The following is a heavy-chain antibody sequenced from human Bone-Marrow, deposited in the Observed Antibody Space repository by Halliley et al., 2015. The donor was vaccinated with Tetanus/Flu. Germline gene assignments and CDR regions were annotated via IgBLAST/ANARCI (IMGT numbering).Heavy chain of an antibody. CDR1: GGSIGSHY. CDR3: ARRPTGFSVYNWFGP. Sequence: TLSLTCTVSGGSIGSHYWTWIRQPPGKGLEWIGHIYYSGSIEYNPSLKNRVSISIDTSRQQFSLQVTSVTAADTAVYYCARRPTGFSVYNWFGPWGQGTLVTFSS. D-gene: IGHD7-27*01. CDR2: IYYSGSI. V-gene: IGHV4-59*11. J-gene: IGHJ5*02.